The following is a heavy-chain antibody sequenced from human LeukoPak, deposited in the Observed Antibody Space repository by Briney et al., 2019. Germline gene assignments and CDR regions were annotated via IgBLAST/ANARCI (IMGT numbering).Heavy chain of an antibody. J-gene: IGHJ4*02. CDR3: ARDSGWYTHDY. Sequence: GGSLRLSCAASGFTFSSYEMNWIRQAPGKGLEWISYISNSGSTKYYADSVKGRFTISRDNAKNSVFLQMNSLRAEDTGVYYCARDSGWYTHDYWGQGTLVTVSS. CDR1: GFTFSSYE. V-gene: IGHV3-48*03. CDR2: ISNSGSTK. D-gene: IGHD6-19*01.